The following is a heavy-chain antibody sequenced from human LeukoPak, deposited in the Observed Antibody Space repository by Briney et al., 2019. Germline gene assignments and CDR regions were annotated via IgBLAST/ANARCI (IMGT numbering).Heavy chain of an antibody. CDR3: SRDMSPAMDV. J-gene: IGHJ6*04. D-gene: IGHD3-10*02. CDR1: GFTFSTYA. Sequence: GRSLRLSCAASGFTFSTYAMHWVRQAPGKGLEWVAVIAYDGSNKYYADSVKGRFTISRDISKNTPYLQMNSLRAEDTAMYYCSRDMSPAMDVWGKGTTVTVSS. CDR2: IAYDGSNK. V-gene: IGHV3-30*04.